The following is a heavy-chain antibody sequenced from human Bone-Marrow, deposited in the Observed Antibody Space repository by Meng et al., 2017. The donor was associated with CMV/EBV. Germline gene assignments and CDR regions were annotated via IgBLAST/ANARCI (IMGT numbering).Heavy chain of an antibody. CDR1: GYTFTSYY. CDR2: INPSGGST. CDR3: ARAYDFWSGRRVIFDY. V-gene: IGHV1-46*01. D-gene: IGHD3-3*01. J-gene: IGHJ4*02. Sequence: ASVKVSCKASGYTFTSYYMHWVRQAPGQGLEWMGIINPSGGSTSYAQKFQGRVTTTRDTSTSTVYMELSSLRSEDTAVYYCARAYDFWSGRRVIFDYWVQGTLVTVSS.